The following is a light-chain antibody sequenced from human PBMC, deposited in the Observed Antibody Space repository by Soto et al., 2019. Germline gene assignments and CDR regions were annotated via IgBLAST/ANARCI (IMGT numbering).Light chain of an antibody. CDR3: QQYDSDVFS. Sequence: DIHMTQSPSALSASVGDSVTITCRASQSVRDWLAWYQQKPGKAPKLLMYDVSTLEGGVPSRFSGSGSGTEFTLTINNLQHDDFATYFCQQYDSDVFSFGGGTKVEMK. CDR1: QSVRDW. V-gene: IGKV1-5*01. J-gene: IGKJ4*01. CDR2: DVS.